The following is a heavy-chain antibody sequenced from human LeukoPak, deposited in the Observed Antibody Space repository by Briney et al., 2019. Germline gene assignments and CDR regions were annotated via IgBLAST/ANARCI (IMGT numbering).Heavy chain of an antibody. V-gene: IGHV1-8*01. J-gene: IGHJ4*02. CDR3: ARGIGEYTDY. CDR2: MNPNSGNT. CDR1: GYTFTSYD. Sequence: GASVKVSCKASGYTFTSYDFNWVRQATGQRPEWMGWMNPNSGNTGYAQKFQGRVTMTRNTSISTAYMELSSLRSEDTAVYYCARGIGEYTDYWGQGTLVTVSS. D-gene: IGHD3-10*01.